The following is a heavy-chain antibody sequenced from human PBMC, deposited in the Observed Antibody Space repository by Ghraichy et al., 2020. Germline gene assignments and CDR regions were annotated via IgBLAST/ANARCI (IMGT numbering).Heavy chain of an antibody. CDR2: IYYSGST. CDR3: ARVVSSGSGWYVDY. V-gene: IGHV4-39*01. Sequence: SETLSLTCTVSGGSISSSSYYWGWIRQPPGKGLEWTGSIYYSGSTYYNPSLKSRVTISVDTSRNQFSLRLSSVTAADTAVFYCARVVSSGSGWYVDYWGQGTLVTVSS. J-gene: IGHJ4*02. D-gene: IGHD6-19*01. CDR1: GGSISSSSYY.